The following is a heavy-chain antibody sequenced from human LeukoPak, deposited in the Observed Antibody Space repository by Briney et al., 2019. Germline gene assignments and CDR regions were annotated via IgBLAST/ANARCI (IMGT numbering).Heavy chain of an antibody. D-gene: IGHD3-22*01. J-gene: IGHJ6*02. CDR3: ARIGFMRNQLKIHYYDSVLLYYYYGMDV. Sequence: ASVKVSCKASGYTFTSYDINWMRQATGQGLEWKGWMNPNSGNTGYAQKFQGRVTMTRNTSISTAYMELSSLRSEDTAVYYCARIGFMRNQLKIHYYDSVLLYYYYGMDVWGQGTTVTVSS. V-gene: IGHV1-8*01. CDR2: MNPNSGNT. CDR1: GYTFTSYD.